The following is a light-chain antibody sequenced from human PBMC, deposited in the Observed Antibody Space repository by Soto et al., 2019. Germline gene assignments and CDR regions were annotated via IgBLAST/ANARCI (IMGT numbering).Light chain of an antibody. J-gene: IGKJ1*01. CDR3: MQAIQAPRT. CDR2: LGS. V-gene: IGKV2-28*01. Sequence: DIVLTQSPLSLPVTPGEPASISCRSSQSLLHSNGNIYLDWYLQKPGQSPHLLIYLGSIRASGVPDRFSGSGSGTDFTLKITIVEAEDVGVYYCMQAIQAPRTFGLGTKVEIK. CDR1: QSLLHSNGNIY.